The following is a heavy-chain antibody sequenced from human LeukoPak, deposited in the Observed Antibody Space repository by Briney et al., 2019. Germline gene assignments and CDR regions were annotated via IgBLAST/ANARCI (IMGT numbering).Heavy chain of an antibody. J-gene: IGHJ4*02. CDR3: AVWFGELPAIDY. CDR2: IKPNSGGT. CDR1: GYTFTGYY. Sequence: ASVKVSCKASGYTFTGYYMHWVRQAPGQGLEWMGWIKPNSGGTNYAQKFQGRVTMTRDTSISTAYMELSRLRSDDTAVYYCAVWFGELPAIDYWGQGTLVTVSS. V-gene: IGHV1-2*02. D-gene: IGHD3-10*01.